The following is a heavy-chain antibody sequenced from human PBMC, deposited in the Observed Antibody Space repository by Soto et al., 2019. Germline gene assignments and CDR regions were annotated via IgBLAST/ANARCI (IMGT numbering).Heavy chain of an antibody. J-gene: IGHJ4*02. CDR3: ARHGGWLDNCGWYSIFDY. Sequence: QVELQESGPGLVKPSETLSLTCTVSGGSISNYYWSWIRQPPGKGLEWIGYIYYSGSTNYNPSLNSRVAISVDTSKSQFSLKLSDVSAADTAEYYCARHGGWLDNCGWYSIFDYWGQGILVTVSS. CDR1: GGSISNYY. V-gene: IGHV4-59*08. CDR2: IYYSGST. D-gene: IGHD6-19*01.